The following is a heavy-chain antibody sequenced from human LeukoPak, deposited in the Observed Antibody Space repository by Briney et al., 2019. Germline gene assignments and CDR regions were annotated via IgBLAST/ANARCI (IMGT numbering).Heavy chain of an antibody. D-gene: IGHD1-26*01. Sequence: GASVKVSCKASGGTFSSYTISWVRQAPGQGLEWMGGIIPIFGTANYAQKFQGRVTITTDESTSTAYMELSSLRSEDTAVYYCARGKSISGSYNYWGQGTLVTVSS. CDR1: GGTFSSYT. V-gene: IGHV1-69*05. J-gene: IGHJ4*02. CDR2: IIPIFGTA. CDR3: ARGKSISGSYNY.